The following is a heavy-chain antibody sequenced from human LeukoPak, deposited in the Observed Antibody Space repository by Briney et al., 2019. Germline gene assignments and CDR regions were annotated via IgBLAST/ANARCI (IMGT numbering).Heavy chain of an antibody. J-gene: IGHJ4*02. CDR3: TRLPRETAGDY. CDR1: GFTFRHSW. Sequence: PGGSLRLSCEASGFTFRHSWLSWIRQTPGKGLEWVANIHPDSSDKFYVDSMEGRFTISRDNTKNSLYLQIDNARLDDTGLYYCTRLPRETAGDYWGQGVPVTVSS. CDR2: IHPDSSDK. V-gene: IGHV3-7*03.